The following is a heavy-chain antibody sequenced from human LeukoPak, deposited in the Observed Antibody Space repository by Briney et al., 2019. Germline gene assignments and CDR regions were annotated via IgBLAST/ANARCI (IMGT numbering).Heavy chain of an antibody. Sequence: SQTLSLPCAISGDSDSSNSATWNWIRQSPSRGLEWLGRTYYRSKWYNDYAASVKSRITINPDTSKNQFSLQLNSVTPEDTAVYYCARGSPSNPVAFDIWGQGTMVTVSS. J-gene: IGHJ3*02. D-gene: IGHD4-11*01. V-gene: IGHV6-1*01. CDR1: GDSDSSNSAT. CDR2: TYYRSKWYN. CDR3: ARGSPSNPVAFDI.